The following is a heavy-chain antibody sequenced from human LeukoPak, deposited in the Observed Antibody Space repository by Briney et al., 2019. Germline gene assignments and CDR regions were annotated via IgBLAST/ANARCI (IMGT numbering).Heavy chain of an antibody. D-gene: IGHD3-3*01. CDR1: SGSISSTTYY. CDR2: IYYSGST. Sequence: PSETLSLTCTVSSGSISSTTYYWGWIRQPPGKGLEWIGIIYYSGSTYYNPSLKSRVTISVDTSKNQFSLKLSSVTAADTAVYYCARHDFWSGYWPNWFDPWGQGTLVTVSS. V-gene: IGHV4-39*01. J-gene: IGHJ5*02. CDR3: ARHDFWSGYWPNWFDP.